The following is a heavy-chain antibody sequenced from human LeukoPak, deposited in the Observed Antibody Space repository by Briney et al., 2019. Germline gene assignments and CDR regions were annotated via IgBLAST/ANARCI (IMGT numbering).Heavy chain of an antibody. Sequence: ASVKVSCKASGYTFTGYYMHWVRQAPGQGLEWMGWINPNSGGTNYAQKFQGRVTMTRGTSISTAYMELSSLRSEDTAVYYCATGSVTTRGFFHWGQGTLVTVSS. CDR2: INPNSGGT. CDR1: GYTFTGYY. D-gene: IGHD4-17*01. CDR3: ATGSVTTRGFFH. J-gene: IGHJ4*02. V-gene: IGHV1-2*02.